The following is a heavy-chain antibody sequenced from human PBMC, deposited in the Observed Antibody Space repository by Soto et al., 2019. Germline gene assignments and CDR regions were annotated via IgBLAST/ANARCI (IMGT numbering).Heavy chain of an antibody. V-gene: IGHV4-30-4*01. CDR2: LYYGGSA. D-gene: IGHD3-3*01. CDR1: RDSVSSVGFH. CDR3: ARAPVGLDAISYFDY. Sequence: SETLSLTCTVSRDSVSSVGFHWAWLRRPPGKGLEWIGYLYYGGSAYYRPSLESRMQMSLDATRNHYSLRLTSVTAADTAVYFCARAPVGLDAISYFDYWGQGKLVTVCS. J-gene: IGHJ4*02.